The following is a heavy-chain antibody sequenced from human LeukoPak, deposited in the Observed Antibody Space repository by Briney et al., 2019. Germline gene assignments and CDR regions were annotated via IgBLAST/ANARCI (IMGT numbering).Heavy chain of an antibody. J-gene: IGHJ4*02. Sequence: ASVKVSCKASGYTFIGYYIHWVRQAPGQGLGWMGWINPNSGGTYFAQKFQGRVTMTRDTSISTAYMELSRLRSDDTAVYYCAKAHTIRADDYWGQGTLVIVSS. CDR3: AKAHTIRADDY. CDR2: INPNSGGT. V-gene: IGHV1-2*02. D-gene: IGHD5-24*01. CDR1: GYTFIGYY.